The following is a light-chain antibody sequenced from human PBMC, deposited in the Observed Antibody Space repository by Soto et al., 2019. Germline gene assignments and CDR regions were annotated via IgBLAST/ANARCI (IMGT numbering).Light chain of an antibody. CDR1: QSILLSCSHENC. J-gene: IGKJ1*01. CDR3: QQYYSPPWT. Sequence: DIVVTQSPESLAVSLGERATINCRSSQSILLSCSHENCLAWYQQKPGQPPRLLIYWASTRESGVTDRFSGSGSGKEFTLTIGSRQAEDVALWYCQQYYSPPWTFGQGTKGEIK. V-gene: IGKV4-1*01. CDR2: WAS.